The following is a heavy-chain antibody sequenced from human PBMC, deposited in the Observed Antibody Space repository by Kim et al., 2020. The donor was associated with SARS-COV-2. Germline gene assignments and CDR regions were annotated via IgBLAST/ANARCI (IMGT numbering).Heavy chain of an antibody. CDR3: AKDQGGGDSSGYYFSVQPYYFDY. CDR1: GFTFSSYA. V-gene: IGHV3-23*01. D-gene: IGHD3-22*01. CDR2: ISGSGGST. J-gene: IGHJ4*02. Sequence: GESLRLSCAASGFTFSSYAMSWVRQAPGKGLEWVSAISGSGGSTYYADSVKGRFTISRDNSKNTLYLQMNSLRAEDTAVYYCAKDQGGGDSSGYYFSVQPYYFDYWGQGTLVTVSS.